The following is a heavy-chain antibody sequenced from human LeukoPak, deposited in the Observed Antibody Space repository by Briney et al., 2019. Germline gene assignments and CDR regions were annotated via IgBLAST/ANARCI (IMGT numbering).Heavy chain of an antibody. Sequence: SMKVSCKASGGTFSSYAISWVRQAPGQGLEWMGGIIPIFGTANYAQKFQGRVTITTDESTSTAYMELSSLRSEDTAVYYCARGEQYSSSSRYYYYYMDVWVKGTTVTVSS. D-gene: IGHD6-6*01. V-gene: IGHV1-69*05. CDR2: IIPIFGTA. CDR3: ARGEQYSSSSRYYYYYMDV. CDR1: GGTFSSYA. J-gene: IGHJ6*03.